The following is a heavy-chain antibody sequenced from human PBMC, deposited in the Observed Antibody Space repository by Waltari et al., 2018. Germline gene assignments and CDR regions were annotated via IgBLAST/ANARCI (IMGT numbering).Heavy chain of an antibody. CDR1: GFPFRRYW. Sequence: EVPLVDSGGGLVQPGGSLRPSCAASGFPFRRYWMSRVRKAPGKGLEWVANIRPDGNEKYYVDSVKGRLTISRDNAKNSLYLQMNSLRVEDTAVYFCARDPSYGAIDYWGQGTLVTVSS. CDR3: ARDPSYGAIDY. V-gene: IGHV3-7*01. D-gene: IGHD4-17*01. J-gene: IGHJ4*02. CDR2: IRPDGNEK.